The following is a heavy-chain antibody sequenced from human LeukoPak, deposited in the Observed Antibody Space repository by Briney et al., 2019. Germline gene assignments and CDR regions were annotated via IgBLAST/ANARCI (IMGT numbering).Heavy chain of an antibody. Sequence: SETLSLTCTVSGGSISSSSYYWGWIRQPPGKGMEWTGSIYYSGSTYYNPSRKSRVTISVDTSKNQFSLKLSSVTAADTAVYYCARAVDIVVVPAAMVFDYWGQGTLVTVSS. D-gene: IGHD2-2*01. CDR2: IYYSGST. J-gene: IGHJ4*02. CDR3: ARAVDIVVVPAAMVFDY. V-gene: IGHV4-39*01. CDR1: GGSISSSSYY.